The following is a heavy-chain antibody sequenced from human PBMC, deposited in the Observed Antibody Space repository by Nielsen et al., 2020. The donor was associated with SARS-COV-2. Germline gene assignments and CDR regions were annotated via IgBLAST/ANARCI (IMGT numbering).Heavy chain of an antibody. D-gene: IGHD5/OR15-5a*01. Sequence: GGSPRLSCAASGFTFGRSWMHWVRHAPGKGLVWVTRINRDGRTTTYADSVKGRFTISRDNAKNTLYLQMNSLRAEDTAVYYCARAKFYDSGVDPWGQGTLVTFSS. CDR1: GFTFGRSW. CDR3: ARAKFYDSGVDP. J-gene: IGHJ5*02. V-gene: IGHV3-74*01. CDR2: INRDGRTT.